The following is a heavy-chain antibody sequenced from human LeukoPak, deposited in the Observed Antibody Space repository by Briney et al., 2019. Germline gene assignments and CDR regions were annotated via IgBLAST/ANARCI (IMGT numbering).Heavy chain of an antibody. D-gene: IGHD1-26*01. J-gene: IGHJ4*02. CDR3: ARALYSGSWDYYFDY. CDR2: IYTSGST. Sequence: PSETLSLTCTVSGGSISSGSYYWSWIRQPAGKGLEWIGRIYTSGSTNYNPSLKSPVTISVDTSKYQFSLKLSSVTAADTAVYYCARALYSGSWDYYFDYWGQGTLVTVSS. V-gene: IGHV4-61*02. CDR1: GGSISSGSYY.